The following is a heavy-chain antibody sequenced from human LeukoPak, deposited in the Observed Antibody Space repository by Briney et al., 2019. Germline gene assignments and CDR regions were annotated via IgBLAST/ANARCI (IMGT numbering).Heavy chain of an antibody. CDR2: IYYSGST. V-gene: IGHV4-59*12. J-gene: IGHJ4*02. CDR1: GGSIRNYY. D-gene: IGHD3-22*01. Sequence: PSETLSLTCTVSGGSIRNYYWSWIRQPPGKGLEWIGYIYYSGSTNYNPSLKSRVTISVDTSKNQFSLKLSSVTAADTAVYYCARTVDYYDSSGYERIDYWGQGTLVTVSS. CDR3: ARTVDYYDSSGYERIDY.